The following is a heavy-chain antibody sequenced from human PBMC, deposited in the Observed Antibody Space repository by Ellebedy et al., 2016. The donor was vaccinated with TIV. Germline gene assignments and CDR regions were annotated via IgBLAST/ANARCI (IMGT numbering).Heavy chain of an antibody. Sequence: SGPTLVKPTQTLTLTCTFSGFSLSTTRVSVSWIRQPPGKALEWLARIDWDDDKYFNTSLRTRLTISKDTSKNQVVLTMTNMDPVDTATCYCARTDGSGWAFDSWGQGTLVTVSS. CDR1: GFSLSTTRVS. J-gene: IGHJ4*02. CDR3: ARTDGSGWAFDS. D-gene: IGHD6-19*01. CDR2: IDWDDDK. V-gene: IGHV2-70*11.